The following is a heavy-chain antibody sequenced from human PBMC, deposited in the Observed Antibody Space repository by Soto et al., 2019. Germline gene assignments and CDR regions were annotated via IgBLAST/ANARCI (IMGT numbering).Heavy chain of an antibody. CDR3: ARSIDSSGFYFSNC. D-gene: IGHD3-22*01. J-gene: IGHJ4*02. Sequence: SETLSLTCTVSGGFISSCYWSWIRQSPGKGLELIGYIHHTGSTNYNPSLKSRVTMSLDTSRNQFSLKLYSVTTADTAVYYCARSIDSSGFYFSNCWGQGTLVTVSS. CDR2: IHHTGST. V-gene: IGHV4-59*01. CDR1: GGFISSCY.